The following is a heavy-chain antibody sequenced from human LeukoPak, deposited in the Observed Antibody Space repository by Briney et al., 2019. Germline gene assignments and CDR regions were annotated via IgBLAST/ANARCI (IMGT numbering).Heavy chain of an antibody. CDR1: GFTVITND. J-gene: IGHJ4*02. V-gene: IGHV3-53*01. CDR2: LYSDGNT. Sequence: GGSLRLSCAASGFTVITNDMTWVRQAPGKRLEWVSVLYSDGNTKYADSVQGRLTISRDNSKNTLYLEMNSLSPDDTAVYYCARGVEPLAANTLAYWGQGTLVTVSS. D-gene: IGHD1-14*01. CDR3: ARGVEPLAANTLAY.